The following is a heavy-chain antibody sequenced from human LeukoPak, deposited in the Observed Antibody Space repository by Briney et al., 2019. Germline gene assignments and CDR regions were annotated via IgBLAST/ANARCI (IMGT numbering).Heavy chain of an antibody. CDR3: ARVMVVAATQGNWRFDP. CDR2: IYYSGST. CDR1: GGSISSSSYY. D-gene: IGHD2-15*01. V-gene: IGHV4-31*03. Sequence: KPSETLSLTCTVSGGSISSSSYYWGWIRQPPGKGLEWIGYIYYSGSTYYNPSLKSRVTISVDTSKNQFSLKLSSVTAADTAVYYCARVMVVAATQGNWRFDPWGQGTLVTVSS. J-gene: IGHJ5*02.